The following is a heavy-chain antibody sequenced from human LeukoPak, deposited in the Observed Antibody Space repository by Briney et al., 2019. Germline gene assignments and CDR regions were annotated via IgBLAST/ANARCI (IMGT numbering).Heavy chain of an antibody. D-gene: IGHD3-22*01. CDR3: ARGVDYYDSSYYLDY. CDR2: IYYSGST. Sequence: SETLSLTCTVSGGSISSYYWSWVRQPPGKGLEWIGYIYYSGSTNYNPSLKSRVTISVDTSKNQFSLKLSSVTAADTAVYYCARGVDYYDSSYYLDYWGQGTLVTVSS. V-gene: IGHV4-59*01. CDR1: GGSISSYY. J-gene: IGHJ4*02.